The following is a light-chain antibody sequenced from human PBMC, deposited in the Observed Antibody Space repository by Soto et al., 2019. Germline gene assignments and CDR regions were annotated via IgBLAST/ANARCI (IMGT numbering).Light chain of an antibody. J-gene: IGKJ3*01. CDR3: QKSDHLPL. CDR1: HDIGNS. V-gene: IGKV1-33*01. Sequence: DIQMTQSPPSLSASVGDRVTITCQASHDIGNSLNWYQDKPGQAPKLVIYDAYNLETGVPSTFSGSGYGTHFTCTITSLRPEDIATYYCQKSDHLPLFGPGTKVDIK. CDR2: DAY.